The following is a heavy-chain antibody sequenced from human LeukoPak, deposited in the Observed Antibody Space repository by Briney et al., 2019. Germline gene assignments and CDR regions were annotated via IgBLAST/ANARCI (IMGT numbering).Heavy chain of an antibody. D-gene: IGHD3-3*01. J-gene: IGHJ4*02. CDR3: ASTRQDDADY. Sequence: SETLSLTCAVYGGSFSGNYWSWIRQPPGKGLEWIGEINHSGSTNYNPSLKSRVTISVDTSKKQFSLKLSSVTAADTAVYYCASTRQDDADYWGQGTLVTVSS. CDR2: INHSGST. V-gene: IGHV4-34*01. CDR1: GGSFSGNY.